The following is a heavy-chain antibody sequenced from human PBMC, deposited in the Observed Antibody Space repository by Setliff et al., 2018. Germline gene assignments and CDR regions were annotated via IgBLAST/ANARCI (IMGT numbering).Heavy chain of an antibody. Sequence: PGESLKPSFQTSGYSFISYWIGWVRQMPGKGLEWIGIIDPGDSETKYSPSFQGKISISADKSINSAYLHWSSLKASDTAIYYGARRDNYYDSTGYSYYFDDWGQGTLVTVSS. CDR1: GYSFISYW. CDR3: ARRDNYYDSTGYSYYFDD. V-gene: IGHV5-51*01. D-gene: IGHD3-22*01. J-gene: IGHJ4*02. CDR2: IDPGDSET.